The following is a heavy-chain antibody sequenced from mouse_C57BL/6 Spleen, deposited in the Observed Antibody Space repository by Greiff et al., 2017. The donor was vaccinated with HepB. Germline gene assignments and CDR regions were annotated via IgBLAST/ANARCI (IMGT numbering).Heavy chain of an antibody. CDR1: GYTFTSYW. D-gene: IGHD1-1*01. Sequence: VQLQQSGAELVKPGASVKLSCKASGYTFTSYWMHWVKQRPGQGLEWIGMIHPNSGSTNYNEKFKSKATLTVDKSSSTAYMQLSSLTSEDSAVYYCAFYYYGAYYFDYWGQGTTLTVSS. CDR2: IHPNSGST. J-gene: IGHJ2*01. V-gene: IGHV1-64*01. CDR3: AFYYYGAYYFDY.